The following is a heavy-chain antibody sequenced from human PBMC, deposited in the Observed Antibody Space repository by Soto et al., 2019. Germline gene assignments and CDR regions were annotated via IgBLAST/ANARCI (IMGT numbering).Heavy chain of an antibody. CDR3: TTDSPIAAAGIGAARY. CDR2: IKSKTDGGTT. V-gene: IGHV3-15*07. J-gene: IGHJ4*02. CDR1: GFTFSNAW. Sequence: EVQLVESGGGLVKPGGSLRLSCAASGFTFSNAWMNWVRQAPGKGLEWVGRIKSKTDGGTTDYAAPAKGRFTISRDDSKNTLYLQMNSLKTEDTAVYYCTTDSPIAAAGIGAARYWGQGTLVTVSS. D-gene: IGHD6-13*01.